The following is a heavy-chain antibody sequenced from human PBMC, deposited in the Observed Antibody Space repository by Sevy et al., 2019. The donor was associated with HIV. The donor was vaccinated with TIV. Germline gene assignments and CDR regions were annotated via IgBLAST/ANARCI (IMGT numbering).Heavy chain of an antibody. Sequence: GGSLRLSCAASGFTFYNYAMHWVRQAPGKGLEWVSTIFRSGENNYYADSVKARFSISRDNSKNTLYLQMNSLRTEDTDLYFCAGARYDSSSTFEAFVNWGQGTMVTVSS. V-gene: IGHV3-23*01. D-gene: IGHD2-2*01. CDR2: IFRSGENN. CDR1: GFTFYNYA. J-gene: IGHJ3*02. CDR3: AGARYDSSSTFEAFVN.